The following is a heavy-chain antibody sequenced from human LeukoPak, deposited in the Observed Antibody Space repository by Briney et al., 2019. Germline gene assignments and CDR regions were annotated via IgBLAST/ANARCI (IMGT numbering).Heavy chain of an antibody. V-gene: IGHV3-23*01. J-gene: IGHJ4*02. CDR3: ARVAPDYGDPLDY. D-gene: IGHD4-17*01. Sequence: GGSLRLSCAASGFTFSTFAMVWVRQPPGKGLEWVSSIFPSGGEIHYADSVRGRFTISRDNSKSTLSLQMNSLRAEDTAVYYCARVAPDYGDPLDYWGQGTLVTVSS. CDR2: IFPSGGEI. CDR1: GFTFSTFA.